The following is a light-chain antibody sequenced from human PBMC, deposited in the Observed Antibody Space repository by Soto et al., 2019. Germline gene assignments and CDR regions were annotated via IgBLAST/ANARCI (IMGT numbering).Light chain of an antibody. J-gene: IGKJ4*01. CDR2: DAS. Sequence: EIVLTQSLATLSLSPGERATLSCRASQSVSSYLAWYQQKPGQAPRLLIYDASNRATGIPARFSGSGSGTDFTLTISSLEPEDFAVYYCQQRSNWLLTFGGGTKVDIK. V-gene: IGKV3-11*01. CDR1: QSVSSY. CDR3: QQRSNWLLT.